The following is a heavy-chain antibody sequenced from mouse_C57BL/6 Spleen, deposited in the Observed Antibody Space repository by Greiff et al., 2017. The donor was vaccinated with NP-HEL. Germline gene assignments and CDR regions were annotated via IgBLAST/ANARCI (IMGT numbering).Heavy chain of an antibody. CDR1: GYAFSSSW. CDR3: ARPHLLLGGAMDY. CDR2: IYPGDGDT. J-gene: IGHJ4*01. D-gene: IGHD1-1*01. Sequence: VQLQQSGPELVKPGASVKISCKASGYAFSSSWMNWVKQRPGKGLEWIGRIYPGDGDTNYNGKFKGKATLTADKSSSPAYMQLSSLTSEDSAVYFCARPHLLLGGAMDYWGQGTSVTVSS. V-gene: IGHV1-82*01.